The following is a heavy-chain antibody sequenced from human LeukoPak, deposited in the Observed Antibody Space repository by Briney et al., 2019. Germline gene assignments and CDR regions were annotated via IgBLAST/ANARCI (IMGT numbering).Heavy chain of an antibody. CDR2: INPNSGGT. CDR3: ARSAFYYESSGYPMYYFDY. CDR1: GYAFSGYY. V-gene: IGHV1-2*02. D-gene: IGHD3-22*01. J-gene: IGHJ4*02. Sequence: ASVKVSCKASGYAFSGYYMHWVRQTPGQGLEWMGWINPNSGGTNYAQKFQGRVTMTRDASISTAYMELSRLRSDDTAVYYCARSAFYYESSGYPMYYFDYWGQGTLVTVSS.